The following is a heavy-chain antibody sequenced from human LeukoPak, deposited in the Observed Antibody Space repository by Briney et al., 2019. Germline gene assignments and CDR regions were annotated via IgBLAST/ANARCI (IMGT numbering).Heavy chain of an antibody. CDR2: ISGSGGST. V-gene: IGHV3-23*01. CDR3: ARAGYCSGGSCYEAFDI. Sequence: GASLRLSCAASGFTFSSYAMSWVRQAPGKGLEWVSAISGSGGSTYYADSVKGRFTISRDNAKNSLYLQMNSLRAEDTAVYYCARAGYCSGGSCYEAFDIWGQGTMVTVSS. J-gene: IGHJ3*02. CDR1: GFTFSSYA. D-gene: IGHD2-15*01.